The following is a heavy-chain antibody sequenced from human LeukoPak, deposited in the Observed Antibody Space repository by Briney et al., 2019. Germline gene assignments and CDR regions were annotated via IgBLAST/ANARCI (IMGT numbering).Heavy chain of an antibody. Sequence: ASVKVSCKASGYTFTSYYMHWVPQAPGQGLEWMGIINPSGGSTSYAQKFQGRVTMTRDTSTSTVYMELSSLRSEDTAVYYCARDRIAVAGNGDAFDIWGQGTMVTVSS. V-gene: IGHV1-46*03. J-gene: IGHJ3*02. D-gene: IGHD6-19*01. CDR2: INPSGGST. CDR3: ARDRIAVAGNGDAFDI. CDR1: GYTFTSYY.